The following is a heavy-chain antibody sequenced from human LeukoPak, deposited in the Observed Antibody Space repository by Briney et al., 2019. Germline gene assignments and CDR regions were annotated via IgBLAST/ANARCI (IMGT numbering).Heavy chain of an antibody. CDR2: INPNSGGT. D-gene: IGHD2-8*01. Sequence: GASVKVSCKASGYTFTGYYMHWVRQAPGQGLEWMGWINPNSGGTNYAQKFQGRVTMTRDMSISTAYMELSRLRSDDTAVYYCAHLMVYDHLSGLDAFDIWGQGTMVTVSS. J-gene: IGHJ3*02. V-gene: IGHV1-2*02. CDR3: AHLMVYDHLSGLDAFDI. CDR1: GYTFTGYY.